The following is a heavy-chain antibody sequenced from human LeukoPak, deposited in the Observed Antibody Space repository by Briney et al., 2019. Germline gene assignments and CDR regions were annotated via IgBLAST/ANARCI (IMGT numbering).Heavy chain of an antibody. CDR2: ISSSGSTI. CDR3: ARDSAYSYYDILTGSGRVYYYYYMDV. Sequence: GGSLRLSCAASGFTFSDYYMSWIRQAPGKGLEWVSYISSSGSTIYYTDSVKGRFTISRDNAKNSLYQQMDSLRAEDTAVYYCARDSAYSYYDILTGSGRVYYYYYMDVWGKGTTVTVSS. CDR1: GFTFSDYY. J-gene: IGHJ6*03. D-gene: IGHD3-9*01. V-gene: IGHV3-11*04.